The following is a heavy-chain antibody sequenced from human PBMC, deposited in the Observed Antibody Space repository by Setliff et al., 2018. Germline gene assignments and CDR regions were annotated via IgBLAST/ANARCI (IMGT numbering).Heavy chain of an antibody. D-gene: IGHD1-26*01. CDR2: FDPEDGET. V-gene: IGHV1-24*01. Sequence: GASVKVSCKVSGYTLTELSMHWVRQAPGKGLEWMGGFDPEDGETIYAQKFQGRVTMTEDTSTDTAYMELSSLRSEDTAVYYCARMGGSPPAAVDYYYYYMDVWGKGTTVTVSS. CDR1: GYTLTELS. CDR3: ARMGGSPPAAVDYYYYYMDV. J-gene: IGHJ6*03.